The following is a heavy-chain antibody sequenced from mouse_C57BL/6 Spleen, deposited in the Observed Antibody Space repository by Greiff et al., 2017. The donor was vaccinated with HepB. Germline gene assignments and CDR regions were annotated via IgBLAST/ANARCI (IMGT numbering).Heavy chain of an antibody. CDR1: GYTFTSYW. D-gene: IGHD2-2*01. CDR2: IDPSDSYT. CDR3: AREVTMVRRVDY. J-gene: IGHJ2*01. Sequence: QVQLKQPGAELVKPGASVKLSCKASGYTFTSYWMQWVKQRPGQGLEWIGEIDPSDSYTNYNQKFKGKATLTVDTSSSTAYMQLSSLTSEDSAVYYCAREVTMVRRVDYWGQGTTLTVSS. V-gene: IGHV1-50*01.